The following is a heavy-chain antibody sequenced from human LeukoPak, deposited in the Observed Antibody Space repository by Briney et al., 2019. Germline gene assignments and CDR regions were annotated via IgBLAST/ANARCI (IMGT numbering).Heavy chain of an antibody. CDR2: FDPEDGET. J-gene: IGHJ6*02. D-gene: IGHD1-26*01. V-gene: IGHV1-24*01. CDR1: GYTLTELS. Sequence: ASVKVSCKVSGYTLTELSMHWVRQAPGKGLEWMGGFDPEDGETIYAQKFQGRVTMTEDTSTDTAYMELSSLRSEDTAVYYCATGPVVGATTRGYYYYGMDVWGQGTTVTVSS. CDR3: ATGPVVGATTRGYYYYGMDV.